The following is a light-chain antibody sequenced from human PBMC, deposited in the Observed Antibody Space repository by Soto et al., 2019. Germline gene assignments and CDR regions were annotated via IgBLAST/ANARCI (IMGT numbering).Light chain of an antibody. CDR3: QQYNNSPRT. J-gene: IGKJ1*01. Sequence: ERVMTPAAAILLVSPGERATLSCRASQSVSSNLAWYQQKPGQAPRLLIYGASTRATGIPARFSGSGSGTEFTLTICSLQSEDFAVYYRQQYNNSPRTFGQGTRWIS. CDR2: GAS. CDR1: QSVSSN. V-gene: IGKV3-15*01.